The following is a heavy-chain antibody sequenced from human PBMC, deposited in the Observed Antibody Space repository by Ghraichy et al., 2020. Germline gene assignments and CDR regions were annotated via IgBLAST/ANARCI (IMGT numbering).Heavy chain of an antibody. CDR2: ISRTGDT. CDR3: ARGDAAYKTGS. D-gene: IGHD5-24*01. CDR1: GDSLSSYF. Sequence: GSLRLSCTVSGDSLSSYFWNWMRQSPGKGLEWIGYISRTGDTEYNPSLRRRVIIVKDTSNNVFSLKVTSVIAADTAIYYCARGDAAYKTGSWGRGTLVTCSS. V-gene: IGHV4-59*01. J-gene: IGHJ5*02.